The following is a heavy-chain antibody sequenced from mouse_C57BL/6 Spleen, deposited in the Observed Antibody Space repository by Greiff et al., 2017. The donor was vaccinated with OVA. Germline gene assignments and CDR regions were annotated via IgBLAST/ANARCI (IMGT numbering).Heavy chain of an antibody. J-gene: IGHJ4*01. CDR3: TRGFYYDYEGEYAMDY. V-gene: IGHV1-5*01. Sequence: EVQLQQSGTVLARPGASVKMSCKTSGYTFTSYWMHWVKQRPGQGLEWIGAIYPGNSDTSYNQKFKGKAKLTAVTSASPAYMELSSLTNEDSAVYYCTRGFYYDYEGEYAMDYWGQGTSVTVSS. CDR1: GYTFTSYW. CDR2: IYPGNSDT. D-gene: IGHD2-4*01.